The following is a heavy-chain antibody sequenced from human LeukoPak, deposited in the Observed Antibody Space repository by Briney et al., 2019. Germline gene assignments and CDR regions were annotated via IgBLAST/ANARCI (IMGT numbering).Heavy chain of an antibody. CDR3: AREECGSCFSGGDY. D-gene: IGHD2-15*01. CDR2: IGGSGSYT. J-gene: IGHJ4*02. CDR1: GFIFSNYA. Sequence: GGSLRLSCSASGFIFSNYAMIWVRQAPGKGLEWVSAIGGSGSYTNYADSVKGRFTISRDNSKNTLYLQMNSLGAEDTAVCYCAREECGSCFSGGDYWGQGTLVTVSS. V-gene: IGHV3-23*01.